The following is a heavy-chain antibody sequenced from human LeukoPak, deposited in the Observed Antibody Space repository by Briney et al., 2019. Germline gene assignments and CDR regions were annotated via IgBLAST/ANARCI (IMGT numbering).Heavy chain of an antibody. V-gene: IGHV7-4-1*02. J-gene: IGHJ5*02. D-gene: IGHD4-11*01. CDR2: INTNTGNP. CDR3: ARGPSSVTSWCDP. Sequence: GASVKVSCKASGYTFTSYAMNWVGQAPGQALEWMGWINTNTGNPTYAQDFTGRFVFSLDTSVSTAYLQISSLNADDTAVYYCARGPSSVTSWCDPWGQGTLLTLPS. CDR1: GYTFTSYA.